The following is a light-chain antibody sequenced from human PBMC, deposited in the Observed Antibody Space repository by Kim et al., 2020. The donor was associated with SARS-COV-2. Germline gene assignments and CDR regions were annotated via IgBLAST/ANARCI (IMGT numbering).Light chain of an antibody. V-gene: IGLV3-19*01. J-gene: IGLJ2*01. CDR3: NSRDSSGNHLV. CDR2: GKN. Sequence: LGQTVRITCQGDSLRSYYASWYQQKPGQAPVLVIYGKNNRPSGIPDRFSGSSSGNTASLTITGAQAEDEADYYCNSRDSSGNHLVFGGGTQLTVL. CDR1: SLRSYY.